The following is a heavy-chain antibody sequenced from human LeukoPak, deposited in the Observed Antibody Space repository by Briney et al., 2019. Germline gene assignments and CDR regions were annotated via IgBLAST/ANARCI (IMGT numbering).Heavy chain of an antibody. CDR2: ISSSSSYI. V-gene: IGHV3-21*01. J-gene: IGHJ4*02. CDR1: GFTFSSYQ. Sequence: GGSLRLSCAASGFTFSSYQMNWVRQAPGKGLEWVSSISSSSSYIYYADSVKGRFTISRDNAKNSLYLQMNSLRAEDTAVYYCARAGILWWSLDYWGQGTLVTVSS. D-gene: IGHD2-21*01. CDR3: ARAGILWWSLDY.